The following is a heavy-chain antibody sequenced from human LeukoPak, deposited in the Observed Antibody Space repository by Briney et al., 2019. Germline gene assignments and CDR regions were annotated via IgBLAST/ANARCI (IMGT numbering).Heavy chain of an antibody. Sequence: GGSLRLSCAASGFTVGSNYMSWVRQAPGKGLEWVSVIYSGGSTYYADSVKGRFTISRDNSKNTLYLQMNSLRAEDTAVYYCARDRNGYSYGYGYYYYGMDVWGQGTTVTVSS. D-gene: IGHD5-18*01. J-gene: IGHJ6*02. CDR1: GFTVGSNY. CDR2: IYSGGST. V-gene: IGHV3-53*01. CDR3: ARDRNGYSYGYGYYYYGMDV.